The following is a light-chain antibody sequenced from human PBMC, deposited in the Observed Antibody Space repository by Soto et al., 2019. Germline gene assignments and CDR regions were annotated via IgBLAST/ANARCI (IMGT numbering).Light chain of an antibody. CDR3: CSYVGGYSYV. J-gene: IGLJ1*01. Sequence: QSALAQPASVSGSPGQSTIISCTGTSSDVGGYNYVSWYQQHPGKAPKFLIYEVDNRASGVSDRFSGSKSGNTASLTISGLQAEDEADYYCCSYVGGYSYVFGIGTKVTVL. CDR1: SSDVGGYNY. CDR2: EVD. V-gene: IGLV2-14*01.